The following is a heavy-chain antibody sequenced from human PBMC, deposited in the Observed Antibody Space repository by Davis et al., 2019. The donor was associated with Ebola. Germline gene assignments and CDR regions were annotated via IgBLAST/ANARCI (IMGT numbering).Heavy chain of an antibody. D-gene: IGHD4-17*01. V-gene: IGHV4-34*01. CDR2: INHSGST. CDR1: GGSFSGYY. Sequence: PSETLSLTCAVYGGSFSGYYWSWIRQLPGKGLEWIGEINHSGSTNYNPSLKSRVTISVDTSKNQFSLKLSSVTAADTAVYYCARAGDYGFTRRGYFDYWGQGTLVTVSS. J-gene: IGHJ4*02. CDR3: ARAGDYGFTRRGYFDY.